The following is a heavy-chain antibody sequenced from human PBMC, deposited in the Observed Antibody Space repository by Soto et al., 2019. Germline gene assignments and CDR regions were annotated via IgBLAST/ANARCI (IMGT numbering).Heavy chain of an antibody. V-gene: IGHV1-69*13. J-gene: IGHJ5*02. CDR1: GGTFSSYA. Sequence: SVKVSCKASGGTFSSYAISWVRQAPGQGLEWMGGIIPIFGTANYAQKFQGRVTITADESTSTAYMELSSLRSEDTAVYYCARATAEAAAGTNWFDPWGQGTLVTVS. D-gene: IGHD6-13*01. CDR3: ARATAEAAAGTNWFDP. CDR2: IIPIFGTA.